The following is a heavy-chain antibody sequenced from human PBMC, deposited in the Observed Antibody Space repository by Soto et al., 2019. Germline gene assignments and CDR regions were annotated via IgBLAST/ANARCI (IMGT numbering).Heavy chain of an antibody. CDR1: GGSISSSSYY. CDR3: ARQDYPPLYYFDY. Sequence: SETLSLTCTVSGGSISSSSYYWGWIRQPPGKGLEWIGSIYYSGSTYYNPSLKSRVTISVDTSKNQFSLRLSSVTAADTAVYYCARQDYPPLYYFDYWGQGTLVTVSS. J-gene: IGHJ4*02. CDR2: IYYSGST. D-gene: IGHD3-10*01. V-gene: IGHV4-39*01.